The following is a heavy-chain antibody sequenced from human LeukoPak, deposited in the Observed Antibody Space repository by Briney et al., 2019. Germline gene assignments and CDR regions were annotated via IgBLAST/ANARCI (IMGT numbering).Heavy chain of an antibody. J-gene: IGHJ5*02. D-gene: IGHD6-6*01. CDR1: GGSISSYY. CDR2: IYYSGST. CDR3: ARDSSSSWTYNWFDP. Sequence: SETLSLTCTVSGGSISSYYWSWIRQPPGKGLEWIGYIYYSGSTNYNPSLKSRVTISVDTSKNQFSLRLSSVTAADTAVYYCARDSSSSWTYNWFDPWGQGALVTVSS. V-gene: IGHV4-59*01.